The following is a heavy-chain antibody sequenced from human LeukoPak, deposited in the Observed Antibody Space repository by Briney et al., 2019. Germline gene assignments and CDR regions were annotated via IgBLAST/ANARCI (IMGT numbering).Heavy chain of an antibody. V-gene: IGHV2-70*11. J-gene: IGHJ6*03. CDR2: IDWDDDK. CDR3: ARMNYYYYYMDV. CDR1: GFSPSTSGMC. Sequence: SGPTLVNPTQTLTLTCTFSGFSPSTSGMCVSWIRQPPGKALEWLARIDWDDDKYYSTSLKTRLTISKDTSKNQVVLTMTNMDPVDTATYYCARMNYYYYYMDVWGKGTTVTVSS.